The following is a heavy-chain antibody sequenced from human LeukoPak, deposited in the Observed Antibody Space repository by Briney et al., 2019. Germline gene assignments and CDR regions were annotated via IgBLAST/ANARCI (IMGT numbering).Heavy chain of an antibody. Sequence: GGSLRLSCAASGFTFSSYGMHWVRQAPGKGLEWVAFIRYDGSNKYYADSVKGRFTISRDNSKNTLYLQMNSLRAEDTAVYYCAKVGYRYYDSSGYVPPLGYYYYMDVWGKGTTVTISS. V-gene: IGHV3-30*02. CDR1: GFTFSSYG. CDR2: IRYDGSNK. D-gene: IGHD3-22*01. J-gene: IGHJ6*03. CDR3: AKVGYRYYDSSGYVPPLGYYYYMDV.